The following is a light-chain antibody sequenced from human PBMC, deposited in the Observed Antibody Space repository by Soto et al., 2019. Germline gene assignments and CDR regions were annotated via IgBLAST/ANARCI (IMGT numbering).Light chain of an antibody. CDR2: EVS. V-gene: IGLV2-14*01. CDR3: SSFADCDTLYV. Sequence: QSVPTQPASDSGSPGQSITFSCTGPSSDVGAYNYVSCYEQHPGKPPKLLIFEVSSRPSGVSNRFSRSKSGSTASLTISGLQAVDEADYDCSSFADCDTLYVYGPGTKATVL. J-gene: IGLJ1*01. CDR1: SSDVGAYNY.